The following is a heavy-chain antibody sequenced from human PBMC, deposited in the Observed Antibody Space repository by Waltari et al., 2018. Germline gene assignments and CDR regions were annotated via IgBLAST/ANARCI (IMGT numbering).Heavy chain of an antibody. Sequence: QLQLQESGPGLVKPSETLSLTCTVPGGSISSSSYYWGWFRQPPGKGLEWIGSIYYSGSTYYNPSLKSRVTISVDTSKNQFSLRLSSVTAADTAVYYCARLTAAPYYYYGMDVWGQGTTVTVSS. J-gene: IGHJ6*02. CDR2: IYYSGST. CDR3: ARLTAAPYYYYGMDV. D-gene: IGHD2-2*01. V-gene: IGHV4-39*01. CDR1: GGSISSSSYY.